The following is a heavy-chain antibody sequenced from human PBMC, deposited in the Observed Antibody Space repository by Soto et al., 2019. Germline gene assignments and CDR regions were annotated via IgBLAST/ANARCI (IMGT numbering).Heavy chain of an antibody. CDR1: GGSINNKY. CDR2: VHYSGST. V-gene: IGHV4-59*08. J-gene: IGHJ4*02. Sequence: SETLSLTCTVSGGSINNKYWSWIRQPPGKGLEWIGYVHYSGSTSNNPSLKSRATISVDTSKNQLSLELSSVTAADTAVYYCARHYCNSDKCYYFDYWGQGTLVTVSS. D-gene: IGHD2-2*01. CDR3: ARHYCNSDKCYYFDY.